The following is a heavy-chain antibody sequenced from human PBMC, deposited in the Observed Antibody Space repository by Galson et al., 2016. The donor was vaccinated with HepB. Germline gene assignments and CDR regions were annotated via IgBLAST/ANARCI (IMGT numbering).Heavy chain of an antibody. Sequence: SLRLSCAASGFTFSSHAMSWVRQAPGRGLEWVSCLSGSGGSTYYADSVKGRFTISRDNAKNSLYLQMNSLRAEDTAVYYCARGREFIAVTGSRWFDPWGQGTLVTISS. CDR1: GFTFSSHA. CDR2: LSGSGGST. D-gene: IGHD6-19*01. CDR3: ARGREFIAVTGSRWFDP. J-gene: IGHJ5*02. V-gene: IGHV3-23*01.